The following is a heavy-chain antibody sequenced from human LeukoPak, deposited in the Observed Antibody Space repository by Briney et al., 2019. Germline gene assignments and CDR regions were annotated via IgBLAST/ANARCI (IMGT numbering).Heavy chain of an antibody. V-gene: IGHV4-39*01. CDR1: GGSISSSSYY. D-gene: IGHD6-19*01. CDR3: ARKGAVADTRWFDP. CDR2: IYYSGST. Sequence: PSETLSLTCTVSGGSISSSSYYWGWIRQPPGKGLEWIGSIYYSGSTYYNPSLKSRVTISVDTSKNQFSLKLSSVTAADTAVYYCARKGAVADTRWFDPWGQGTLVTVSS. J-gene: IGHJ5*02.